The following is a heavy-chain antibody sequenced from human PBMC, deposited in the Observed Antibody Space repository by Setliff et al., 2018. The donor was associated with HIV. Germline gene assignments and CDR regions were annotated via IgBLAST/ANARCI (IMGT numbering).Heavy chain of an antibody. CDR1: GASISTYY. V-gene: IGHV4-59*01. J-gene: IGHJ5*02. Sequence: KASETLSLTCTVSGASISTYYWSWIRQPPGKGLEWIGYIFYSGSSNYNPSLKSRVTMSVDTSKNQFSLNLTSVTAADTAVYYCARDRGSYNFWSGLARGDNWFDPWGQGTLVTVS. CDR2: IFYSGSS. CDR3: ARDRGSYNFWSGLARGDNWFDP. D-gene: IGHD3-3*01.